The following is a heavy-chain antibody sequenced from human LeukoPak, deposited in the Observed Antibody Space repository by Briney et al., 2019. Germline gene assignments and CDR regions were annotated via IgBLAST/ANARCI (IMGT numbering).Heavy chain of an antibody. Sequence: GASVRVSSKASGYTFTSYGISWVRQAPGQGLEWMGWISAYNGNTNYAQKLQGRVTMTTDTSTSTAYMELRSLRSDDTAVYYCARGSLLLWFGELIDYWGQGTLVTVSS. D-gene: IGHD3-10*01. V-gene: IGHV1-18*01. CDR2: ISAYNGNT. CDR3: ARGSLLLWFGELIDY. J-gene: IGHJ4*02. CDR1: GYTFTSYG.